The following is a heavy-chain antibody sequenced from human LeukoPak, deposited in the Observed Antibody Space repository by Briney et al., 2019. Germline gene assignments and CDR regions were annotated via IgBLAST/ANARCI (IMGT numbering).Heavy chain of an antibody. CDR3: ARLSHANLLGWFDP. J-gene: IGHJ5*02. CDR2: IYPGDSDT. Sequence: IYPGDSDTRYSPSFQGQVTISADKSISTAYLQWSSLKASDTAMYYCARLSHANLLGWFDPWGQGTLVTVSS. D-gene: IGHD2/OR15-2a*01. V-gene: IGHV5-51*01.